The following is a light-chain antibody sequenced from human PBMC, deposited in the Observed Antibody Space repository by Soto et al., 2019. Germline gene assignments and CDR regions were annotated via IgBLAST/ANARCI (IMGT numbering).Light chain of an antibody. J-gene: IGLJ1*01. V-gene: IGLV2-14*01. CDR2: EVT. CDR1: STDIGAYNY. Sequence: ALTQPASVSGSPGQSITISCTGTSTDIGAYNYVSWYQQHPGKAPKLLIYEVTNRPSGVSNRFSGSKSGNTASLTISGLQAEDEANYYCNSYTTLSNRVFGTGTKVTVL. CDR3: NSYTTLSNRV.